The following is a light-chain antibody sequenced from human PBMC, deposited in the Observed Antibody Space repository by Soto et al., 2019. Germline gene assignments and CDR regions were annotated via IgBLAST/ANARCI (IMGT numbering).Light chain of an antibody. Sequence: DIQLTQSPSTLSASVGDRVTITCRASRSISSWLAWYQQKSGRGPKLLIYAASSLQSGVPSRFSGSGSGTDFTLTIRSLQPEDFATYYCQQANSFPLTFGGGTKVEIK. CDR2: AAS. V-gene: IGKV1-12*01. CDR3: QQANSFPLT. CDR1: RSISSW. J-gene: IGKJ4*01.